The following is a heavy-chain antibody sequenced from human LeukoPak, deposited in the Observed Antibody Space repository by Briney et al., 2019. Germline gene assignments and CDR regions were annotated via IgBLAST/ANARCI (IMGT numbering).Heavy chain of an antibody. CDR1: GFTFIGYA. D-gene: IGHD1-26*01. CDR3: AKDLGRYRNNYFDY. J-gene: IGHJ4*02. Sequence: GGSLGLSCEASGFTFIGYALSWVRRAPEKGLEWVATISGSGGGTYYADSVKGRFTISRDDSKNTLYLQMNSLRAEDTAVYYCAKDLGRYRNNYFDYWGQGTLVTVSS. V-gene: IGHV3-23*01. CDR2: ISGSGGGT.